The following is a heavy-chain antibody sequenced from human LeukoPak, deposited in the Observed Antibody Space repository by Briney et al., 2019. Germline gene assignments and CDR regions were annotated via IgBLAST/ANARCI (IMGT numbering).Heavy chain of an antibody. Sequence: PSETLSLTCTVSGGSISSGGYYWSWIRQPPGKGLEWIGYIYLSGSTYYNPSLKSRVTISVDRSKNQFSLKLSSVTAADTAVYYCARERPTSVWDSPNVFDPWGQGTLVTVSS. CDR1: GGSISSGGYY. J-gene: IGHJ5*02. D-gene: IGHD1-26*01. V-gene: IGHV4-30-2*01. CDR2: IYLSGST. CDR3: ARERPTSVWDSPNVFDP.